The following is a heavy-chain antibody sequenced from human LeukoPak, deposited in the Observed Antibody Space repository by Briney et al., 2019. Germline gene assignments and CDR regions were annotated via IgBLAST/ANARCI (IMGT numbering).Heavy chain of an antibody. CDR2: ISSKAYGGTT. D-gene: IGHD3-22*01. CDR1: GFTFGDYA. Sequence: GGSLRLSCTASGFTFGDYAMSWVRQAPGKGLEWVGFISSKAYGGTTENAASVKGRFTISRDDSKSIAYLQMNSLKTEDTAVYYCTRENYYDSSGYYTKYDYWGQGTLVTVSS. CDR3: TRENYYDSSGYYTKYDY. V-gene: IGHV3-49*04. J-gene: IGHJ4*02.